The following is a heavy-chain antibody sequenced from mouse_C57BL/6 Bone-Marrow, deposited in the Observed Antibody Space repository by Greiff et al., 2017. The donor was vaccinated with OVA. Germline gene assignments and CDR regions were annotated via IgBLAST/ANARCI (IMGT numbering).Heavy chain of an antibody. CDR1: GFSLTSYA. V-gene: IGHV2-9-1*01. CDR2: IWTGGGT. CDR3: ARNRGIYDGYYFDY. J-gene: IGHJ2*01. D-gene: IGHD2-3*01. Sequence: QVQLKQSGPGLVAPSQSLSITCTVSGFSLTSYAISWVRQPPGKGLEWLGVIWTGGGTNYNSALKSRLSISKDNSKSQVFLKMNSLQTDDTARYYCARNRGIYDGYYFDYWGQGTTLTVSS.